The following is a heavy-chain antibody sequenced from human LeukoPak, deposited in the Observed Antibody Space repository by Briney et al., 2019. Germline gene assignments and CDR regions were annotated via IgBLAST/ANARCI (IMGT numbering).Heavy chain of an antibody. V-gene: IGHV1-69*10. CDR1: GYTFTGYY. CDR3: AAIPVFAVVLHQEPV. D-gene: IGHD3-3*01. J-gene: IGHJ6*04. Sequence: SVKVSCKASGYTFTGYYMHWVRQAPGQGLEWMGVFIPILGTANSTQKFHDRLTITADISTNTAYMELSSLRSEDTAVYFCAAIPVFAVVLHQEPVWGKGTTVTVSS. CDR2: FIPILGTA.